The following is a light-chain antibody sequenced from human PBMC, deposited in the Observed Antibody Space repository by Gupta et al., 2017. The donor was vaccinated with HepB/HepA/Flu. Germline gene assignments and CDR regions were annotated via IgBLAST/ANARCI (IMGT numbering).Light chain of an antibody. CDR2: GAS. Sequence: DIVLTQSPGTLSLSPGERATLSCRASQSVSSSYLGWYQQKPGQAPRLLIYGASSRATGIPDRFSGRGSGTDFTLTISRLEPEDFAVYYCQQYGTSPRMFGQGTKVEIK. J-gene: IGKJ1*01. CDR1: QSVSSSY. CDR3: QQYGTSPRM. V-gene: IGKV3-20*01.